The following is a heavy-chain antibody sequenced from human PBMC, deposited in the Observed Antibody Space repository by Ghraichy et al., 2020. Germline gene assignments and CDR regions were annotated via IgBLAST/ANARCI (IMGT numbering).Heavy chain of an antibody. Sequence: LTCAASGFTFSTYAMHWVRQAPGKGLEYVSGISSNGRSTYYADSVKGRFTISRDNSKNTLYLQMGSLRAEDMAVYYCARDRRSGDAMDVWGQGTTVTVSS. CDR1: GFTFSTYA. V-gene: IGHV3-64*02. CDR2: ISSNGRST. D-gene: IGHD6-6*01. J-gene: IGHJ6*02. CDR3: ARDRRSGDAMDV.